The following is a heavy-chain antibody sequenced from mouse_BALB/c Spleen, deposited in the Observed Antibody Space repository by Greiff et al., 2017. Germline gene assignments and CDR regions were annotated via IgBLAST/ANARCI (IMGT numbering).Heavy chain of an antibody. V-gene: IGHV1-62-2*01. J-gene: IGHJ3*01. CDR2: FYPGSGSI. CDR1: GYTFTEYI. D-gene: IGHD1-1*01. Sequence: VKLQQSGAELVKPGASVKLSCKASGYTFTEYIIHWVKQRSGQGLEWIGWFYPGSGSIKYNEKFKDKATLTADKSSSTVYMELSRLTSEDSAVYFCARHEERDYGSSYETWFAYWGQGTLVTVSA. CDR3: ARHEERDYGSSYETWFAY.